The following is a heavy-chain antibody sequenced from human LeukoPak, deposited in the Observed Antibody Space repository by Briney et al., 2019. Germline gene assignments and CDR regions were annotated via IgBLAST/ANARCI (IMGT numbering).Heavy chain of an antibody. CDR2: TYYRSTWYN. D-gene: IGHD2-2*01. Sequence: SQTLSLTCAISGDSVSSNSVTWNWIRQSPSRGLEWLGRTYYRSTWYNDYAVSVKGRITVNPDTSKNQFSLHLNSVTPEDTAVYYCARRLTQYDCFDPWGQGILVTVSS. CDR3: ARRLTQYDCFDP. V-gene: IGHV6-1*01. J-gene: IGHJ5*02. CDR1: GDSVSSNSVT.